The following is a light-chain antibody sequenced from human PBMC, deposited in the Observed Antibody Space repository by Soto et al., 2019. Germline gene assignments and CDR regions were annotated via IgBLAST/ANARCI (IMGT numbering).Light chain of an antibody. J-gene: IGKJ3*01. CDR3: QQYDSSPPSYT. Sequence: EIVLTQSPGTLSLSPGERATLSCRASQSVSSSYLAWYQQKPGQAPSLLIYGASIRATGIPDRFSGSGSGTDFTLTISRLEPKDYAVYYCQQYDSSPPSYTLGPGTKVDIK. V-gene: IGKV3-20*01. CDR1: QSVSSSY. CDR2: GAS.